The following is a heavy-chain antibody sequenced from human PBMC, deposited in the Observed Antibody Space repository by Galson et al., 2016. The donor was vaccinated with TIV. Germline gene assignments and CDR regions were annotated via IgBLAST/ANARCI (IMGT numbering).Heavy chain of an antibody. J-gene: IGHJ4*02. V-gene: IGHV1-8*02. Sequence: SVKVSCKASGYTFLSYDINWVRQAPGQGLEWMGWVNPHSGNTGYSQKFRGRVTMTRNTSVRTAYMELSSLRSEDTAVYYCARSGDYGDYWGQGTLVTVSS. CDR2: VNPHSGNT. CDR3: ARSGDYGDY. CDR1: GYTFLSYD. D-gene: IGHD4-17*01.